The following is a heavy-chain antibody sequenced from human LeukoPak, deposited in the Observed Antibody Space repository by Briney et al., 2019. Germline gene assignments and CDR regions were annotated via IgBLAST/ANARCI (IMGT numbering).Heavy chain of an antibody. CDR3: ATHKSSSWRNNWFDP. CDR2: IIPNFGTA. CDR1: GGTFNTYY. J-gene: IGHJ5*02. Sequence: SVKVSCKASGGTFNTYYILWVQQAPGQGLECMGMIIPNFGTATYAQKFQGRVTITTDESTSTAYMELSSLRSEDTAVYYCATHKSSSWRNNWFDPWGQGTLVTVSS. D-gene: IGHD6-13*01. V-gene: IGHV1-69*05.